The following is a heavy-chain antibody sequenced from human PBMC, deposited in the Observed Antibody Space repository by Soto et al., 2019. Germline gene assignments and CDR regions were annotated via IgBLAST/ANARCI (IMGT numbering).Heavy chain of an antibody. D-gene: IGHD6-6*01. V-gene: IGHV3-33*01. CDR3: ARDSRARLATRVIGY. CDR2: IWYDGNNK. Sequence: QVQLVESGGGVVQPGRSLRLSCAASGFTFSSYGMNWVRQAPGKGLEWVAVIWYDGNNKYYADSVKGRFTISRDNSKNTPYLQMNSLRAEVRAVYYCARDSRARLATRVIGYWGQGTRVTVSS. CDR1: GFTFSSYG. J-gene: IGHJ4*02.